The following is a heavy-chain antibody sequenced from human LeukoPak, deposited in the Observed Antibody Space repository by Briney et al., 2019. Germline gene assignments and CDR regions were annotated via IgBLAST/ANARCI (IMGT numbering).Heavy chain of an antibody. V-gene: IGHV3-23*01. J-gene: IGHJ6*03. CDR2: ISARGVMT. D-gene: IGHD4-11*01. Sequence: GGSLRLSCAASGFTFTNYAMTWVRQAPGKGLEWVSSISARGVMTYYADSVKGRFTVSRDNSKNSLYLQMSSLTAADTAVYYCAKGPFNYVDYYYYMDVWGKGTTVTVSS. CDR3: AKGPFNYVDYYYYMDV. CDR1: GFTFTNYA.